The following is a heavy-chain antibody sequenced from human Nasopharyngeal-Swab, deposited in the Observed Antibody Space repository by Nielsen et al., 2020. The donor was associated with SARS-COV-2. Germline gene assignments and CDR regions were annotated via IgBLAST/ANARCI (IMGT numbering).Heavy chain of an antibody. CDR2: ISGSGSST. Sequence: GESLKTSCAASGFTFSSYAMSWVRQAPGKGLEWVSAISGSGSSTYYADSVKGRFTISRDNSKNTLYLQMNSLRAEDTAVYYCAGDLGGYFDYWGQGTLVTVSS. J-gene: IGHJ4*02. D-gene: IGHD3-10*01. CDR1: GFTFSSYA. V-gene: IGHV3-23*01. CDR3: AGDLGGYFDY.